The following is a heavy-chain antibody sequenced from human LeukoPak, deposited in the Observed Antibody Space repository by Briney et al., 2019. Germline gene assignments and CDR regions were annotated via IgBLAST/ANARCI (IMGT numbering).Heavy chain of an antibody. CDR1: GFTFSSYS. D-gene: IGHD3-3*01. V-gene: IGHV3-21*01. Sequence: PGGSLRLSCAASGFTFSSYSMNWVRQAPGKGLEWVSSISSSSSYIYYADSVKGRFTISRDNAKNSLYLQMNSLRAEDTAVYYCARDINFYDFWSGYPSPDAFDIWGQGTMVTVSS. CDR3: ARDINFYDFWSGYPSPDAFDI. CDR2: ISSSSSYI. J-gene: IGHJ3*02.